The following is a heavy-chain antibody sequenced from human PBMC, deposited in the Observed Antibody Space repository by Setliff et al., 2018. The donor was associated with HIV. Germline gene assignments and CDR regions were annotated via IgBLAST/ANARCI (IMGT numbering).Heavy chain of an antibody. Sequence: PSETLSLTCTVSRDSISSSSDYWGWIRQSSGKGLEWIGTIYSNGRTYYNPSLKSRLTMSLDTSKSQFSLKLRSVTAADTAVYYCARRIAVAKYYFDFWGQGTLVTVSS. CDR1: RDSISSSSDY. D-gene: IGHD6-19*01. J-gene: IGHJ4*02. CDR2: IYSNGRT. V-gene: IGHV4-39*01. CDR3: ARRIAVAKYYFDF.